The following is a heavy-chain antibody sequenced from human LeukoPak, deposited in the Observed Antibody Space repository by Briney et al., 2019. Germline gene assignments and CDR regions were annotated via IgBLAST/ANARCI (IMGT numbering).Heavy chain of an antibody. CDR3: ARPAAAGHFDY. V-gene: IGHV4-59*12. J-gene: IGHJ4*02. CDR2: IYYSGST. CDR1: GGSISSYY. Sequence: SETLSLTCTVSGGSISSYYWSWIRQPPGKGLEWIGYIYYSGSTNYNPSLKSRVTISVDTSKNQFSLKLSSVTAADTAVYYCARPAAAGHFDYWGQGTLVTVSS. D-gene: IGHD6-13*01.